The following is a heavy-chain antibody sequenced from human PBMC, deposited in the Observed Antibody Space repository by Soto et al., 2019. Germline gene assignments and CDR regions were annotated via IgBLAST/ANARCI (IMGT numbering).Heavy chain of an antibody. CDR2: ISTLNGNT. Sequence: QAQLVQSGAEVKKPGASVNVSCKASGYDYVTYAITWVRQRPGQGLEWMGWISTLNGNTNYAQNFEGRVTMTTDTSTRIVYLELRSLRSDDTAVYYCARRVQVWLPDYSGVDVWGQGTRVTVSS. D-gene: IGHD5-18*01. V-gene: IGHV1-18*01. CDR3: ARRVQVWLPDYSGVDV. CDR1: GYDYVTYA. J-gene: IGHJ6*01.